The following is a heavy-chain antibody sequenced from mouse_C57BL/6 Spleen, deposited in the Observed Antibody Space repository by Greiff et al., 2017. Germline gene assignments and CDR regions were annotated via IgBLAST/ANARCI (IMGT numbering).Heavy chain of an antibody. Sequence: QVQLQQPGAELVKPGASVKLSCKASGYTFTSYWMHWVKQRPGQGLEWIGMIHPNSGSTNYNEKFKSKATLTIDKSSSTAYMQLSRLTSEDSAVYYSAREALDSSGYDYWGQGTTLTVSS. CDR3: AREALDSSGYDY. D-gene: IGHD3-2*02. CDR1: GYTFTSYW. CDR2: IHPNSGST. J-gene: IGHJ2*01. V-gene: IGHV1-64*01.